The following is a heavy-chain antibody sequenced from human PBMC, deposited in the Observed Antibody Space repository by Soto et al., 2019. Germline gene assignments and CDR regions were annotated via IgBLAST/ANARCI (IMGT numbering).Heavy chain of an antibody. CDR1: GLTFDDYA. Sequence: GGSLRLSCAASGLTFDDYAMHWVRQAPGKGLEWVSGISWNSGSIGYADSVKGRFTISRDNAKNSLYLQMNSLRAEDTALYYCAKDMSGSSGWYVREYYYYGMDVWGKGTTVTVSS. CDR3: AKDMSGSSGWYVREYYYYGMDV. V-gene: IGHV3-9*01. D-gene: IGHD6-19*01. J-gene: IGHJ6*04. CDR2: ISWNSGSI.